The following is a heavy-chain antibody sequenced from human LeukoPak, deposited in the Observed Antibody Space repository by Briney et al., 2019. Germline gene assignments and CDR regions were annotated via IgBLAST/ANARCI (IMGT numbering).Heavy chain of an antibody. CDR3: AELGITMIGGV. J-gene: IGHJ6*04. V-gene: IGHV3-23*01. CDR1: GFTFSSYA. CDR2: ISGSGGST. D-gene: IGHD3-10*02. Sequence: GGSLRLSCAASGFTFSSYAMSWVRQAPGKGLEWVSAISGSGGSTYYVDSVKGRFTISRDNAKNSLYLQMNSLRAEDTAVYYCAELGITMIGGVWGKGTTVTISS.